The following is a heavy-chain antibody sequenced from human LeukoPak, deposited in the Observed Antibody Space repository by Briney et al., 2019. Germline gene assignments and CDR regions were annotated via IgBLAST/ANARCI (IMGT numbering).Heavy chain of an antibody. Sequence: GASVKVSCKASGYTFTGYYMHWVRQAPGQGLEWMGWINPNSGGTNYAQKFQGRVTMTRDRSISTAYMELSRLRSDDTAVYYCARGLYSYGQYYFDYWGQGTLVTVSS. CDR1: GYTFTGYY. CDR3: ARGLYSYGQYYFDY. D-gene: IGHD5-18*01. J-gene: IGHJ4*02. CDR2: INPNSGGT. V-gene: IGHV1-2*02.